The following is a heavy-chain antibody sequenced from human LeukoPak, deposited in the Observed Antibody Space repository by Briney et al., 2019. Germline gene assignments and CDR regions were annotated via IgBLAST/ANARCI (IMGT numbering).Heavy chain of an antibody. J-gene: IGHJ4*02. CDR2: INPNSGGT. V-gene: IGHV1-2*02. CDR3: ARVGPPSPGNQWELRHPDY. D-gene: IGHD1-26*01. CDR1: GYTFTGYY. Sequence: ASVKVSFTASGYTFTGYYMHWVRQAPGQGLEWMGWINPNSGGTNYAQKFQGRVTMTRDTSISTAYMELSRLRSDDTAVYYCARVGPPSPGNQWELRHPDYWGQGSLVTVAS.